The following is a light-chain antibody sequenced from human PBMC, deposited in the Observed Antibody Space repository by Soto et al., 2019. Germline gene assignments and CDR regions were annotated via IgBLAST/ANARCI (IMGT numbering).Light chain of an antibody. Sequence: EIVLTQSPDTLSVSPGERATLSCLASQSVSSNLAWYQQKPGQAPRLLIYGASTRATGIPARFSGSGSGTEFTLTISSLQSEDFAVYYCQQYNNWPRTFGQGTKVDIK. CDR3: QQYNNWPRT. CDR2: GAS. CDR1: QSVSSN. J-gene: IGKJ1*01. V-gene: IGKV3-15*01.